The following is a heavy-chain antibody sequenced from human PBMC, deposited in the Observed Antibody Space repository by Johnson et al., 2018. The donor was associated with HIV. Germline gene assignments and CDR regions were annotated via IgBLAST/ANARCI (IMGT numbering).Heavy chain of an antibody. V-gene: IGHV3-23*04. CDR2: ISGSGGST. CDR1: GFTFSSYA. Sequence: EVHLVESGGGLVQPGGSLRLSCAASGFTFSSYAMSWVRQAPGKGLEWVSAISGSGGSTYYADSVKGRFTISRDNSKNTLYLQMNSLRAEDTAVYYCAKDQWSSSWTNDAFDFWGQGTMVTVSS. D-gene: IGHD6-13*01. J-gene: IGHJ3*01. CDR3: AKDQWSSSWTNDAFDF.